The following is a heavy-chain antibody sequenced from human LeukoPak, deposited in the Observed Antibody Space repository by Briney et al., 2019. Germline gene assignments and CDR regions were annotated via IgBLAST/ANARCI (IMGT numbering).Heavy chain of an antibody. D-gene: IGHD3-22*01. J-gene: IGHJ6*03. CDR3: ARGTYYSDSSGYSYYSYYYMDV. Sequence: SETLSLTCAVYGGSFSGYYWSWIRQPPGKGLEWIGYIFYSGSTNYNPSLKSRVTISLDTSKNQFSLKLTSVTAADTAVYFCARGTYYSDSSGYSYYSYYYMDVWGKGTTVTISS. CDR1: GGSFSGYY. V-gene: IGHV4-59*01. CDR2: IFYSGST.